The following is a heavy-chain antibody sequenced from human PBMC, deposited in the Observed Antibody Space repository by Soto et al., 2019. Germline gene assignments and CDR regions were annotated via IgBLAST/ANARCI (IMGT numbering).Heavy chain of an antibody. CDR3: ASVNGDEYHGSCFDS. CDR1: GFTFNSYG. V-gene: IGHV3-30*03. J-gene: IGHJ4*02. D-gene: IGHD1-26*01. CDR2: ISFDGRNT. Sequence: GGSLRLSCAASGFTFNSYGMHWVRQAPGKGLEWVVVISFDGRNTYYADSVKGRFTISRDNSKNTLYLQMISLRAEDTAVYYCASVNGDEYHGSCFDSWGQGTLVTVSS.